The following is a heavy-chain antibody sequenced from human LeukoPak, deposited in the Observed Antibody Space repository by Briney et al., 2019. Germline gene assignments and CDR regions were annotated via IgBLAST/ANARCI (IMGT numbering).Heavy chain of an antibody. CDR2: MNPNSGNT. Sequence: ASVKVSCKASGYTFTSYDINWVRQATGQGLEGRGWMNPNSGNTGYAQKFQGRVTMTRNTSISTAYMELSSLRSEDTAVYYCARGHRNYDILTGYSYYYYYYYMDVWGKGTTVTISS. J-gene: IGHJ6*03. CDR1: GYTFTSYD. V-gene: IGHV1-8*01. D-gene: IGHD3-9*01. CDR3: ARGHRNYDILTGYSYYYYYYYMDV.